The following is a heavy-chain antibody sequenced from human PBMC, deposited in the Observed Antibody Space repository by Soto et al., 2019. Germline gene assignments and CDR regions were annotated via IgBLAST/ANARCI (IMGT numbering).Heavy chain of an antibody. Sequence: GESLKISCKGSGYSFTSYWIGWVRQMPGKGLEWMGIIYPGDSDTKYSPSFQGHVTISADKSISTAYLQWSSLKASDTAIYYCARLPPYYWNSGNLNWFDPWGQGTRVTVSS. CDR2: IYPGDSDT. J-gene: IGHJ5*02. CDR1: GYSFTSYW. D-gene: IGHD1-20*01. CDR3: ARLPPYYWNSGNLNWFDP. V-gene: IGHV5-51*01.